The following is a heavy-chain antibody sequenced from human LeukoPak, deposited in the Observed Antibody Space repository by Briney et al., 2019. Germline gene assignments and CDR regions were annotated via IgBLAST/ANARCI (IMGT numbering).Heavy chain of an antibody. D-gene: IGHD2-15*01. J-gene: IGHJ4*02. CDR2: ISAYNGNT. CDR1: GYTFTSYG. V-gene: IGHV1-18*01. CDR3: ARESAGGRDYYFDY. Sequence: ASVKVSCKASGYTFTSYGISWVRQAPGQGLEWMGWISAYNGNTNYAQKFQDRVTITADESTSTAYMELSSLRSEDTAVYYCARESAGGRDYYFDYWGQGTLVTVSS.